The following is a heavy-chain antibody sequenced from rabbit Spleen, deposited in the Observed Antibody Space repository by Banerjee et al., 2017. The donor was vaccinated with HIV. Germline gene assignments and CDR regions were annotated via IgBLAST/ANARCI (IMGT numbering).Heavy chain of an antibody. D-gene: IGHD4-1*01. CDR2: IDAGSSGFT. J-gene: IGHJ6*01. CDR3: ARDLTDVIGWNFGW. CDR1: GFTLSSRYY. V-gene: IGHV1S45*01. Sequence: QEQLEESGGRLVQPGGSLTLSCKASGFTLSSRYYMCWVRQAPGKGLEWIACIDAGSSGFTYFASWAKGRFTISKTSSTTVTLQMTSLTAADTATYFCARDLTDVIGWNFGWWGPGTLVTVS.